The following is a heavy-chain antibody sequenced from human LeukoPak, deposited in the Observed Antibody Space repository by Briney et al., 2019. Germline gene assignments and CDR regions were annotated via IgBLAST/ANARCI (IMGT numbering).Heavy chain of an antibody. V-gene: IGHV3-7*01. J-gene: IGHJ4*02. Sequence: PGGSLRLSCAASGFTFSSYWMSWVRQAPGKGLEWVADIKHDGSEKYYVDSLKGRFTISTDSPKNSLYLQINSLRAEDTAVYYCARKDRYGLDYWGQGTLVTVSS. D-gene: IGHD3-9*01. CDR1: GFTFSSYW. CDR2: IKHDGSEK. CDR3: ARKDRYGLDY.